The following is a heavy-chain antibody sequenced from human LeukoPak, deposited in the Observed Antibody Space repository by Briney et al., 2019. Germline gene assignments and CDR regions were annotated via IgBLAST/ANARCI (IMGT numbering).Heavy chain of an antibody. CDR2: IYYSGST. Sequence: SETLSLTCTVSGGSISSGDYYWSWIRQPPGKGLEWIGYIYYSGSTYYNPSLKSRVTMSVDTSKNQFSLKLSSVTAADTAVYYCARDFSGWYSYYYYYGMDVWGQGTTVTVSS. CDR3: ARDFSGWYSYYYYYGMDV. J-gene: IGHJ6*02. D-gene: IGHD6-19*01. CDR1: GGSISSGDYY. V-gene: IGHV4-30-4*08.